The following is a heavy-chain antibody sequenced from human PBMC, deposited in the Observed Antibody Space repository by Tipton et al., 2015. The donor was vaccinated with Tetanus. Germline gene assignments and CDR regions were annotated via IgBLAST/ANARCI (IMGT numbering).Heavy chain of an antibody. CDR2: ILAGGGST. Sequence: SGFRFNSYAMSWVRQAPGKGLEWVSGILAGGGSTYYADSVKGRFTMSRDNSQDTVSLQMSNLRADDTAVYYCAKAWGAVVTLDYWGQGTLVTVSS. CDR3: AKAWGAVVTLDY. J-gene: IGHJ4*02. CDR1: GFRFNSYA. V-gene: IGHV3-23*01. D-gene: IGHD3-22*01.